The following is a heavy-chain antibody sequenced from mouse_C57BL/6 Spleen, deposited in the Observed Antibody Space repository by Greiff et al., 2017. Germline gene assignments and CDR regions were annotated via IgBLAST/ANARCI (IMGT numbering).Heavy chain of an antibody. J-gene: IGHJ4*01. V-gene: IGHV1-82*01. Sequence: VQLQQSGPELVKPGASVKLSCKASGYAFSSYWMNWVKQRPGKGLEWIGRIYPGDGNTKSNGKIKGKATLTADKSSSPAYMHLSSLTSEDAAVYCCARPGPGAMDYWGQGTSVTVSS. CDR1: GYAFSSYW. CDR3: ARPGPGAMDY. CDR2: IYPGDGNT.